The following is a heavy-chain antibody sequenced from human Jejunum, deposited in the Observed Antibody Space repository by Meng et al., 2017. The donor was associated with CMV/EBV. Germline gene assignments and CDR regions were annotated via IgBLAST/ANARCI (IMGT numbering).Heavy chain of an antibody. CDR2: ISYSGST. CDR3: ASRSRNDESSSLYYFDY. V-gene: IGHV4-59*01. D-gene: IGHD6-13*01. CDR1: GSIDNYY. J-gene: IGHJ4*02. Sequence: GSIDNYYWSWIRQSPGEGLQWIGYISYSGSTNYNPFFKSRLTILVDRSKSQFSLDLTSVTTADTAVYYCASRSRNDESSSLYYFDYWGQGTLVTVSS.